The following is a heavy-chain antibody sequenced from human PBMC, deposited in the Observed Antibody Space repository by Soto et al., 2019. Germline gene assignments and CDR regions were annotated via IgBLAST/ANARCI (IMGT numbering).Heavy chain of an antibody. CDR2: IIPIFGTA. D-gene: IGHD6-6*01. CDR1: GGTFSSYA. J-gene: IGHJ6*02. CDR3: ARASGGSSSWYYYGMDV. V-gene: IGHV1-69*01. Sequence: QVQLVQSGAEVKKPGSSVKVSCKASGGTFSSYAISWVRQAPGQGLEWMGGIIPIFGTANYAQKFQGRVTIPADESTSTAYMELSSLRAEDTAVYYCARASGGSSSWYYYGMDVWGQGTTVTVSS.